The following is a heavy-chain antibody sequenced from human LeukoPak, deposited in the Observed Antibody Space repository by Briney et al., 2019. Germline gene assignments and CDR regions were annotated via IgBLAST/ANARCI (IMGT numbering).Heavy chain of an antibody. CDR3: ARDRRYNDYDYCFDS. J-gene: IGHJ4*02. CDR1: GYTFTAYY. Sequence: GASVNVSCKASGYTFTAYYMHWVRQAPGHGLEWMGIINPSAGSTTYAQKFQGRVAMTRDTSTSTVYMELSSLRSEDTAVYYCARDRRYNDYDYCFDSWGQGTLVTVSS. V-gene: IGHV1-46*01. D-gene: IGHD5-12*01. CDR2: INPSAGST.